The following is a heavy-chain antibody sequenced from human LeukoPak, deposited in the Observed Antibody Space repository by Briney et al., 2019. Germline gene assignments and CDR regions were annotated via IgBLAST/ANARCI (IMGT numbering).Heavy chain of an antibody. CDR2: IGTAGDP. CDR3: ARGEGVDILTGYLSPSPLDY. Sequence: PGGSLRLSCAASGFTFSSYDMHWVRQATGKGLEWVSAIGTAGDPSYPGSVKGRFTISRENAKNSLYLQMNSLRAGDTAVYYCARGEGVDILTGYLSPSPLDYWGQGTLVTVSS. V-gene: IGHV3-13*05. D-gene: IGHD3-9*01. J-gene: IGHJ4*02. CDR1: GFTFSSYD.